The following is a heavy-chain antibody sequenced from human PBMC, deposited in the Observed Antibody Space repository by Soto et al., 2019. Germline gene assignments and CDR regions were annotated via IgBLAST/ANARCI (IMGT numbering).Heavy chain of an antibody. Sequence: PGEAQKISCQCSGYSFASYWIGLVREMPGKDLEWMGINYPGDSDTRYRPSFQGEVTISATKSLRTAYLQWISLKASDTDLYSSARTRSFTGAFYYDGMDVWGQGTTVTVSS. CDR2: NYPGDSDT. J-gene: IGHJ6*02. CDR3: ARTRSFTGAFYYDGMDV. V-gene: IGHV5-51*01. D-gene: IGHD3-16*01. CDR1: GYSFASYW.